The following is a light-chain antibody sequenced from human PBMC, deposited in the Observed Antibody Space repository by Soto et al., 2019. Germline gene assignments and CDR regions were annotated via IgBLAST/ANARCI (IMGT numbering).Light chain of an antibody. CDR1: SSDVGGYNY. J-gene: IGLJ2*01. CDR3: SSYTSSSIL. Sequence: QSALTQPASVSGSPGQSITISCTGTSSDVGGYNYVSWYQQHPGKAPKLMIYDVSNRPSGVSNRFSGSKSGNTASLTISGLHAEDEADYYFSSYTSSSILFGGGTKLTVL. V-gene: IGLV2-14*01. CDR2: DVS.